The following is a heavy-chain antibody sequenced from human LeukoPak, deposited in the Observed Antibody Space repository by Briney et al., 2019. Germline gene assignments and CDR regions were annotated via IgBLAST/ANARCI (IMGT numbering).Heavy chain of an antibody. Sequence: SETLSLTCTVSGGSISSYYWSWIRQPPGKGLEWIGYIYYSGSTNYNPSLKSRVTISVDTSKNQFSLKLSSVTAADTAVYYCARDRGSYVIDYWGQGTLATVSS. CDR2: IYYSGST. CDR1: GGSISSYY. D-gene: IGHD1-26*01. J-gene: IGHJ4*02. V-gene: IGHV4-59*01. CDR3: ARDRGSYVIDY.